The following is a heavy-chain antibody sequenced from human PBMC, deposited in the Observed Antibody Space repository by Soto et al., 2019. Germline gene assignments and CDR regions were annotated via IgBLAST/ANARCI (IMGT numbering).Heavy chain of an antibody. J-gene: IGHJ6*02. D-gene: IGHD6-19*01. V-gene: IGHV3-23*01. CDR1: GFTFSSYA. CDR3: AKGGKAVAGLLGYYYGMDV. CDR2: ISGSGGST. Sequence: SLRLSCAASGFTFSSYAMSWVRQAPGKGLEWVSAISGSGGSTYYADSVKGRFTISRDNSKNTLYLQMNSLRAEDTAVYYCAKGGKAVAGLLGYYYGMDVWGQGTTVTVSS.